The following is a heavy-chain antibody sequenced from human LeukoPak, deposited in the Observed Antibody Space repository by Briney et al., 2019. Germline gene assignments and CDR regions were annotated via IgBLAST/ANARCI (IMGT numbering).Heavy chain of an antibody. CDR3: AKRDCSGRGCEYYYMAV. D-gene: IGHD2-15*01. V-gene: IGHV3-30*02. J-gene: IGHJ6*03. CDR1: GFTFNSYG. Sequence: GGSLRLSCAASGFTFNSYGMNWVRQAPGKELEWVAFIQYDGSDTYYTDSVKGRFTISRDNSKNTLYLEMNSLRAEDTALYYCAKRDCSGRGCEYYYMAVWGKGTTVTVSS. CDR2: IQYDGSDT.